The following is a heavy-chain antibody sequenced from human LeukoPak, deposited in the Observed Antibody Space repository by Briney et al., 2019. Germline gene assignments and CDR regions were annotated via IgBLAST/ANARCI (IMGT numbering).Heavy chain of an antibody. CDR1: GFTFSSYE. CDR2: ISSSGSTI. V-gene: IGHV3-48*03. Sequence: GGSLRLSCAASGFTFSSYEMNWVRQAPGKGREWVSYISSSGSTIYYADSVKGRFTISRDNAKNSLYLQMNSLRAEDTAVYYCARDAPKLYCSGGSCAEDYWGQGTLVTVSS. J-gene: IGHJ4*02. D-gene: IGHD2-15*01. CDR3: ARDAPKLYCSGGSCAEDY.